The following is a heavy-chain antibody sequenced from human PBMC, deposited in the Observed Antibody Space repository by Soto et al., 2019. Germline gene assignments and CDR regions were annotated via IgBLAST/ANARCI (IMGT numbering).Heavy chain of an antibody. CDR2: INPKSGGT. CDR3: ARGDSTDCSNGVCSFFYNHDMDV. D-gene: IGHD2-8*01. CDR1: GYSFTDYH. J-gene: IGHJ6*02. V-gene: IGHV1-2*04. Sequence: ASVKVSCKASGYSFTDYHIHWVRQAPGQGLEWLGRINPKSGGTSTAQRFQGWVTMTTDTSISTASMELTRLTSDDTAIYYCARGDSTDCSNGVCSFFYNHDMDVWGQGTTVTVS.